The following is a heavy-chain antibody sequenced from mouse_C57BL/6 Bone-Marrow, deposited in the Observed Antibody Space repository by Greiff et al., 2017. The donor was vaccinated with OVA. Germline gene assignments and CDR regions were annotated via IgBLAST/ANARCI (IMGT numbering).Heavy chain of an antibody. Sequence: QVQLKESGAELVRPGASVTLSCKASGYTFTDYEMHWVKQTPVHGLEWIGAIDPETGGTAYNQKFKGKAILTADKSSSTAYMELRSLTSEDSAVYYCTRWGNDYDFDYWGQGTTLTVSS. J-gene: IGHJ2*01. V-gene: IGHV1-15*01. D-gene: IGHD2-4*01. CDR3: TRWGNDYDFDY. CDR2: IDPETGGT. CDR1: GYTFTDYE.